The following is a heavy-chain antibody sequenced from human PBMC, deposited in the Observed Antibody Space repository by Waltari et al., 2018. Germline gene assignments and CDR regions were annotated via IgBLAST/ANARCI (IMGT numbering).Heavy chain of an antibody. CDR2: TSHDESHK. Sequence: QVQLVASGGGVVQPGRSLRVSWAASGFTLSTYTLHWVRQAPGKGLEWVAVTSHDESHKYYADSVKGRFTISKDNSKNTLYLQMNSLSTEDTAMYYCARDDRDGLPDYFDFWGQGTLVTVSS. V-gene: IGHV3-30*01. J-gene: IGHJ4*02. CDR1: GFTLSTYT. D-gene: IGHD2-8*01. CDR3: ARDDRDGLPDYFDF.